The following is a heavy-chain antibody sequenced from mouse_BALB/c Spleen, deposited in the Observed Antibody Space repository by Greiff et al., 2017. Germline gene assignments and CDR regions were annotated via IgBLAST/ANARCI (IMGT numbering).Heavy chain of an antibody. CDR3: FLTGTGYYAMDY. Sequence: VQGVESGPGLVAPSQSLSITCTVSGFSLTSYGVHWVRQPPGKGLEWLGVIWAGGSTNYNSALMSRLSISKDNSKSQVFLKMNSLQTDDTAMYYCFLTGTGYYAMDYWGQGTSVTVSS. J-gene: IGHJ4*01. D-gene: IGHD4-1*01. CDR1: GFSLTSYG. V-gene: IGHV2-9*02. CDR2: IWAGGST.